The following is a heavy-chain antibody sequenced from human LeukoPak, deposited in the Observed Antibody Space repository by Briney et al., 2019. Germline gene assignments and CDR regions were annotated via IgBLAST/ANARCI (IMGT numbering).Heavy chain of an antibody. CDR1: GGSISSSSYY. Sequence: SETLSLTCTVSGGSISSSSYYWGWIRQPPGKGLEWIGSINYSGSTFYNPSLKSRVAMSVDMFNNQFSLKLTSVTATDTAVYYCATGIDARSDSSVWGQGTLVTVSS. V-gene: IGHV4-39*01. D-gene: IGHD6-19*01. CDR2: INYSGST. J-gene: IGHJ4*02. CDR3: ATGIDARSDSSV.